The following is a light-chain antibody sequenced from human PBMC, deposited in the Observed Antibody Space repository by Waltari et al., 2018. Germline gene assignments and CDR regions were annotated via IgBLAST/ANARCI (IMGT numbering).Light chain of an antibody. CDR1: SSDIGRYNR. J-gene: IGLJ1*01. CDR3: FSFTSSTTYV. Sequence: QSALTQPPSVSGSPGQSVTISCTGTSSDIGRYNRVSWYQQPPGTAPKLIIYEVSNRPSGGPDRFSGSKSGNTASLTISRLQAEDESDYYCFSFTSSTTYVFGTGTKVTVL. CDR2: EVS. V-gene: IGLV2-18*02.